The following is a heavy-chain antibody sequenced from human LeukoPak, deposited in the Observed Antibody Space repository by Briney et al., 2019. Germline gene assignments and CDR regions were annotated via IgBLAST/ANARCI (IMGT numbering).Heavy chain of an antibody. CDR2: INPNSGDT. V-gene: IGHV1-2*02. J-gene: IGHJ4*02. Sequence: ASVKVSCKGSGYPFTGYYVHWVRQAPGQGLEWMGWINPNSGDTHCAQKFQDRVTMTRDTSIYTAYMELNRLKSDDTAVYYCARETLPYGDFEYWGQGNLVTVSS. CDR1: GYPFTGYY. D-gene: IGHD4-17*01. CDR3: ARETLPYGDFEY.